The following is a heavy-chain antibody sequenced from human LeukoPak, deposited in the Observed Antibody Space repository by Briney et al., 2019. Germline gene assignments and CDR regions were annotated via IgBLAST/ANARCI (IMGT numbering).Heavy chain of an antibody. J-gene: IGHJ5*02. V-gene: IGHV3-66*01. D-gene: IGHD6-13*01. CDR2: IYSGGST. CDR1: GFTVSSNY. CDR3: ARDRGSSRQLDP. Sequence: GGSLRLSCAASGFTVSSNYMSWVRQAPGKGLEWVSDIYSGGSTYYADSVKGRFTISRDNSKNTLYLPMSSPRAEDTAVYYCARDRGSSRQLDPWGQGTLVTVSS.